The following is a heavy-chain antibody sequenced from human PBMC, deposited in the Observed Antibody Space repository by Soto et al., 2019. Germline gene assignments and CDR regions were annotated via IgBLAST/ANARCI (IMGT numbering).Heavy chain of an antibody. J-gene: IGHJ4*02. V-gene: IGHV3-15*01. Sequence: RGSLRLSCAASGFTFSNAWMSWVRQAPGKGLEWVGRIKSKTDGGTTDYAAPVKGRFTISRDDSKNTLYLQMNSLKTEDTAVYYCTTSYYDSSGFDYWGQGTLVTVSS. CDR2: IKSKTDGGTT. D-gene: IGHD3-22*01. CDR3: TTSYYDSSGFDY. CDR1: GFTFSNAW.